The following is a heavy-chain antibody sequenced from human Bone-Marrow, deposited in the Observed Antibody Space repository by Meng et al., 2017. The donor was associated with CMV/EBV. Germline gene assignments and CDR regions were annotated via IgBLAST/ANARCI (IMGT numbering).Heavy chain of an antibody. D-gene: IGHD5-18*01. V-gene: IGHV2-5*01. CDR1: GFSLSTSGVG. J-gene: IGHJ6*02. CDR2: IYWNDDK. CDR3: ARIHGYSYGPNYGMDV. Sequence: SGPTLVKPTQTLTLTCTFSGFSLSTSGVGVGWIRQPPGKALEWLALIYWNDDKRYSPSLKSRLTITKDTSKNQVVLTMTNMDPVDTATYYCARIHGYSYGPNYGMDVWGQGTTVTVSS.